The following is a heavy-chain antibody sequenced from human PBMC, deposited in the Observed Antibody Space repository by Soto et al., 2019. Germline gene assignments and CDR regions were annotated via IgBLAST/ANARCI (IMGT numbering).Heavy chain of an antibody. V-gene: IGHV2-5*02. Sequence: QITLKESGPTLVKPTQTLTLTCTFSGFSLSTSGVGVGWIRQPPGKALEWLALIYWDDDKRYSPALKSRLTITKDTYNNKEILTMTNMDPVDTATYYCTHRGVLAGAYKWFDPWGQGTLVTVSS. D-gene: IGHD3-10*01. CDR1: GFSLSTSGVG. CDR3: THRGVLAGAYKWFDP. CDR2: IYWDDDK. J-gene: IGHJ5*02.